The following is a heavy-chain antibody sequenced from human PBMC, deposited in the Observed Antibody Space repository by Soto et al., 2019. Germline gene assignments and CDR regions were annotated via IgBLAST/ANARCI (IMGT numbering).Heavy chain of an antibody. J-gene: IGHJ4*02. Sequence: ASVKVSCKASGGTFSSYAISWVRQAPGQGLEWMGGIIPIFGTANYAQKFQGRVTITADKSTSTAYMELSSLRSEDTAVYYCARGTTVVTNFDYWGQGTLVTVSS. D-gene: IGHD4-17*01. CDR2: IIPIFGTA. CDR3: ARGTTVVTNFDY. V-gene: IGHV1-69*06. CDR1: GGTFSSYA.